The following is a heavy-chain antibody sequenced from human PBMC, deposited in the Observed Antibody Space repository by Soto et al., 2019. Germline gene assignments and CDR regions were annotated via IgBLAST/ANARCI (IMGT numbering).Heavy chain of an antibody. CDR2: IYPGDSDT. Sequence: EVQLVQSGAEVKKPGESLKISCKGSGYSFTSYWIGWVRPMPGKGLEWMGNIYPGDSDTRYSPSFQGQVTISADKSISTAYLQWSSLKASDTAMYYCARHENLDISYGSGSHIDYWGQGTLVTVSS. CDR1: GYSFTSYW. J-gene: IGHJ4*02. D-gene: IGHD3-10*01. CDR3: ARHENLDISYGSGSHIDY. V-gene: IGHV5-51*01.